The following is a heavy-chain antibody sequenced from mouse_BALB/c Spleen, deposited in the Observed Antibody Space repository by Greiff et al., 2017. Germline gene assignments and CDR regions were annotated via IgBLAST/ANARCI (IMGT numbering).Heavy chain of an antibody. D-gene: IGHD3-2*02. CDR3: ARSRLYAMDY. CDR2: VNPNNGGT. CDR1: GYTFTDYY. V-gene: IGHV1-26*01. Sequence: VQLQQSGPELVKPGASVKISCKASGYTFTDYYMNWVKQSHGKSLEWIGLVNPNNGGTSYNQKFKGKATLTVDKSSSTAYMELRSLTSEDSAVYYCARSRLYAMDYWGQGTSVTVSS. J-gene: IGHJ4*01.